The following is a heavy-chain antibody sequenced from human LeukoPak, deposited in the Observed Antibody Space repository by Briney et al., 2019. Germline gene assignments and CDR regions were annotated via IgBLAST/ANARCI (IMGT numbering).Heavy chain of an antibody. CDR3: ARAITMVRGLIYYGMDV. CDR1: GFTFSSYS. J-gene: IGHJ6*02. Sequence: GGSLRLSCAASGFTFSSYSMNWVRQAPGKGLEWVSSISSSSSYIYYADSVKGRFTISRDNAKNSLYLQMNSLRAEDTAVYYCARAITMVRGLIYYGMDVWGQGTTVAVSS. V-gene: IGHV3-21*01. CDR2: ISSSSSYI. D-gene: IGHD3-10*01.